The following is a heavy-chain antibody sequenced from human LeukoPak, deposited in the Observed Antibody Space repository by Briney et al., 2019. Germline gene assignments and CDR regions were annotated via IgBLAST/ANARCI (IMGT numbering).Heavy chain of an antibody. CDR1: GYTFTDYH. J-gene: IGHJ4*02. V-gene: IGHV1-46*01. Sequence: ASVKVSCKASGYTFTDYHMHWVRQAPGQGLEWVGILNPSVGSTTYAQKFQGRVTLTRDTSTSTVYMDLSSLRSEDTAVYYCARGYAPGASDYWGQGTLVTVSS. CDR2: LNPSVGST. CDR3: ARGYAPGASDY. D-gene: IGHD3-16*01.